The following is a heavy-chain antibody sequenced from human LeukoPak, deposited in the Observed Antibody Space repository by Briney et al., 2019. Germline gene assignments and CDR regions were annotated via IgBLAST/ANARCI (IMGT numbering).Heavy chain of an antibody. Sequence: GRSLRLSCAASGFSFSSYGMHWVRQAPGKGLKWVGVISYDGSNKDYADSVKGRFTISRDNSKNTLYLQMNSLRAEDTAVYYCAKDRGDGYNLDYWGQGTLVTVSS. J-gene: IGHJ4*02. D-gene: IGHD5-24*01. CDR2: ISYDGSNK. CDR3: AKDRGDGYNLDY. CDR1: GFSFSSYG. V-gene: IGHV3-30*18.